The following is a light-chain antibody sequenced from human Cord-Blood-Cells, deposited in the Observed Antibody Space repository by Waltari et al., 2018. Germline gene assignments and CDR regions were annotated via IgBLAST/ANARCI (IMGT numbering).Light chain of an antibody. J-gene: IGKJ1*01. CDR3: QQYNSYST. V-gene: IGKV1-5*03. CDR2: KAS. Sequence: DIQMTQSPSTLSASVGDSVTITCRASQSISSWLAWYQQKPWKAPKLLIYKASSLESGVPSMFSGSGSGTEFTLTISSLQPDDFATYYCQQYNSYSTFGQGTKVEIK. CDR1: QSISSW.